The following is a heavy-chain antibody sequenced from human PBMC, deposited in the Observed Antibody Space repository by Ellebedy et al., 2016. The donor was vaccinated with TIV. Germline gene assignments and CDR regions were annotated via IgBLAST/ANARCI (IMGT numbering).Heavy chain of an antibody. D-gene: IGHD3-10*01. CDR2: ISSGSDTI. J-gene: IGHJ4*02. Sequence: GGSLRLSCAASGFTFSRYTIDWVRQAPGKGLEWVSSISSGSDTIYYADSVKGRFTISRDNAKNSLFLQMNSLRAEDTAVYYCAREAPYGSGSLGDWGRGTLVTVSS. V-gene: IGHV3-21*01. CDR1: GFTFSRYT. CDR3: AREAPYGSGSLGD.